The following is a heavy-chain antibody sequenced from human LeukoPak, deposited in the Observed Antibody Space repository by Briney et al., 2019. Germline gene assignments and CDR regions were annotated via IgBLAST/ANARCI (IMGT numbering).Heavy chain of an antibody. V-gene: IGHV3-21*04. Sequence: GGSLRLSCAASGFTFSSYSMNWVRQAPGKGLEWVSSISSSSSYIYYADSVKGRFTISRDNAKNSLYLQMDSLRVEDTALYYCARGITYFYGSGSPTDVWGQGTLVTVSS. D-gene: IGHD3-10*01. CDR2: ISSSSSYI. CDR3: ARGITYFYGSGSPTDV. CDR1: GFTFSSYS. J-gene: IGHJ4*02.